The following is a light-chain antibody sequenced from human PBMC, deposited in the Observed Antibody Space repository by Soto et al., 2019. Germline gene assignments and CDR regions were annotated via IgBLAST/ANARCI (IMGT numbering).Light chain of an antibody. CDR1: QRVGSSY. V-gene: IGKV3-20*01. CDR3: QQYGRSSLT. J-gene: IGKJ4*01. CDR2: GAS. Sequence: EIVLTQSPGTLSLSPGERATLSCRASQRVGSSYLVWYQQKPGQAPSLLIDGASSRAPGIPDRFSGSGSGTDFTLTISRLEPEEVAVYYCQQYGRSSLTFGGGTKVEIK.